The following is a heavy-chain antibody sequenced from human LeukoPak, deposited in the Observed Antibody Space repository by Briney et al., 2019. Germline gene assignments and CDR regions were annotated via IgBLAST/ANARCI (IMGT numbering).Heavy chain of an antibody. CDR3: ARTEYSGRYPAYIDY. V-gene: IGHV3-30-3*01. CDR1: VFTFSRYA. CDR2: ISYDESNK. D-gene: IGHD1-26*01. J-gene: IGHJ4*02. Sequence: GRSLRLSCAASVFTFSRYAMYWVRQAPGKGLEWVAVISYDESNKYYADSVKGRFTISRDNSKNTLYLQMNSLRDEDTTVYYCARTEYSGRYPAYIDYWGQGTLVTVSS.